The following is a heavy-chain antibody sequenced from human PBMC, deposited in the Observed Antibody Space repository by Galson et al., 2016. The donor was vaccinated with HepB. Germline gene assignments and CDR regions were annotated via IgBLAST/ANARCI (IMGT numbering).Heavy chain of an antibody. CDR1: GGNYG. CDR2: IWYDGSYK. J-gene: IGHJ6*03. Sequence: SLRLSCAASGGNYGMHWVRQAPGKGLEWVALIWYDGSYKYYADSVKGRFTISRDTSKNTVYLQVDSLRAEDTAVYYCARDGWRPSGPGGVYVMDYYYYMDVWGKGTTVTVSS. CDR3: ARDGWRPSGPGGVYVMDYYYYMDV. D-gene: IGHD2-8*01. V-gene: IGHV3-33*01.